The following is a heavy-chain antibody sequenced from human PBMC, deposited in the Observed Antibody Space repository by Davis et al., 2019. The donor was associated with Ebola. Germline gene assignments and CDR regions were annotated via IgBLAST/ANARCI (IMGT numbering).Heavy chain of an antibody. CDR3: ARGGKGWIQLWNTYGFDY. D-gene: IGHD5-18*01. J-gene: IGHJ4*02. Sequence: PGGSLRLSCAASGFTFSSYAMHWVRQAPGKGLEWVAVISYDGSNKYYADSVKGRFTISRDNSKNTLYLQMNSLRAEDTAVYYCARGGKGWIQLWNTYGFDYWGQGTLVTVSS. CDR2: ISYDGSNK. CDR1: GFTFSSYA. V-gene: IGHV3-30-3*01.